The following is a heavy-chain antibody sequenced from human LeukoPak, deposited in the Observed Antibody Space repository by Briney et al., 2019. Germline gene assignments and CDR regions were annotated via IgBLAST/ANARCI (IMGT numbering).Heavy chain of an antibody. D-gene: IGHD3-10*01. CDR1: GGSFSGYY. J-gene: IGHJ4*02. CDR2: INHSGST. V-gene: IGHV4-34*01. Sequence: PSETLSLTCTVYGGSFSGYYWSWIRQPPGKGLEWIGEINHSGSTNYNPSLKSRVTISVDTSKNQLSLKLSSVTAADTAVYYCARDWFPSHWGQGTLVTVSS. CDR3: ARDWFPSH.